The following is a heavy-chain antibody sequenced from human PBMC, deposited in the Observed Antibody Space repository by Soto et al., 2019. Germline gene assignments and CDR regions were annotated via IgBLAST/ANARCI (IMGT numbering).Heavy chain of an antibody. J-gene: IGHJ4*02. Sequence: PGDSLQISCKGSGYSFTSYWIGLVRPMPGKGLEWMGIIYPGDSDTRYSPSFQGQVTISADKSISTAYLQWSSLKASDTAMYYCARAGSGYAIWGKFDYWGQGTLVTVSS. V-gene: IGHV5-51*01. CDR3: ARAGSGYAIWGKFDY. D-gene: IGHD5-12*01. CDR1: GYSFTSYW. CDR2: IYPGDSDT.